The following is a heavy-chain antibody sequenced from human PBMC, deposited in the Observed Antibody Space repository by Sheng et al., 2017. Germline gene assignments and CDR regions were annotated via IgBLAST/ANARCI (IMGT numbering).Heavy chain of an antibody. D-gene: IGHD5-12*01. CDR3: ARGLSVVATMFGRNWFDP. CDR2: MNPNSGNT. V-gene: IGHV1-8*01. J-gene: IGHJ5*02. CDR1: GYTFTSYD. Sequence: QVQLVQSGAEVKKPGASVKVSCKASGYTFTSYDINWVRQATGQGLEWMGWMNPNSGNTGYAQKFQGRVTMTRNTSISTAYMELSSLRSEDTAVYYCARGLSVVATMFGRNWFDPWGRGNPWSPSPQ.